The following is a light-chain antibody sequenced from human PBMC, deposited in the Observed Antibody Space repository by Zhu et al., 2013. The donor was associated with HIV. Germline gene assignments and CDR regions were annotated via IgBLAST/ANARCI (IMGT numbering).Light chain of an antibody. Sequence: QSVLTQPPSVSAAPGQRVTISCSGSTSNIATNFVCWYQQVPGTTPKLLIYDNNKRPSGIPDRFSGSKSGTSATLYITGLQTGDEADYYCATWDTSLGAGVFGGGTKLTVL. CDR1: TSNIATNF. V-gene: IGLV1-51*01. CDR3: ATWDTSLGAGV. CDR2: DNN. J-gene: IGLJ2*01.